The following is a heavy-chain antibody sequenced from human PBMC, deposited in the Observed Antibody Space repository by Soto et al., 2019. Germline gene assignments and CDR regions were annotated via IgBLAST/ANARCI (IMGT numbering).Heavy chain of an antibody. J-gene: IGHJ4*02. D-gene: IGHD1-26*01. Sequence: EVQLLESGGGLVQPGGSLRLSCGASGFIFSNYAMSWVRQAPGKGLEWVSGISGIAGSTYYADSVKGRFTISRDNSKSTLYLQMTSLRAEDSPTHHCAKLSATQSSHFHYWGQGTLVTVSS. CDR3: AKLSATQSSHFHY. CDR2: ISGIAGST. CDR1: GFIFSNYA. V-gene: IGHV3-23*01.